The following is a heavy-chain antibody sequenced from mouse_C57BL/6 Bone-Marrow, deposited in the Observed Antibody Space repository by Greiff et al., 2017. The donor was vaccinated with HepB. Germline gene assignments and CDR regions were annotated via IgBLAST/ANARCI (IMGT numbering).Heavy chain of an antibody. V-gene: IGHV1-50*01. Sequence: QVQLQQPGAELVKPGASVKLSCKASGYTFTSYWMQWVKQRPGQGLEWIGEIDPSDSYTNYNQKFKGKATLTVDTSSSTAYMQLSSLTSEDSAVYYCASLDLDYWGQGTTLTVSS. CDR2: IDPSDSYT. J-gene: IGHJ2*01. CDR3: ASLDLDY. CDR1: GYTFTSYW.